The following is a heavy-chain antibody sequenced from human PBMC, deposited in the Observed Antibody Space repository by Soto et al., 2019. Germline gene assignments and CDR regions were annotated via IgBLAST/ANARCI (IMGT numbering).Heavy chain of an antibody. J-gene: IGHJ6*02. CDR3: ARDSTPILITMVRGVRYGMDV. CDR2: ISSSSSYI. V-gene: IGHV3-21*01. Sequence: GGSLRLSCAASGFTFSSYIMNWVRQAPGKGLEWVSSISSSSSYIYYADSVKGRFTISRDNAKNSLYLQMNSLRAEDKAVYYCARDSTPILITMVRGVRYGMDVWGQGTTVTGSS. D-gene: IGHD3-10*01. CDR1: GFTFSSYI.